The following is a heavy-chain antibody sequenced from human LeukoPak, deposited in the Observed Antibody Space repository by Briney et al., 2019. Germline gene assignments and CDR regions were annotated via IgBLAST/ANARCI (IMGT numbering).Heavy chain of an antibody. J-gene: IGHJ5*01. CDR3: ARDKSSANWLDS. D-gene: IGHD3-10*01. CDR1: GFTFSNYA. CDR2: ITSTGGTT. Sequence: GGSLRLSCAASGFTFSNYAMSWVRQAPGKGLDWVSGITSTGGTTYYADSVQGRFTISRDNSRNMLYLQMNSLRSEDTAIYYCARDKSSANWLDSWGQGTLVTVSS. V-gene: IGHV3-23*01.